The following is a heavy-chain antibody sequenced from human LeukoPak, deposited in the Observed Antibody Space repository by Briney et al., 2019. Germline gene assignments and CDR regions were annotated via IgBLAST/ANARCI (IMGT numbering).Heavy chain of an antibody. CDR2: IIPILGIA. Sequence: GASVKVSCKASGGTFSSYAISWVRQAPGQGLEWMGRIIPILGIANYAQKFQGRVTITADKSTSTAYMELSSLRPEDTAVYYCARDGEGNWFDPWGQGTLVTVSS. V-gene: IGHV1-69*04. CDR1: GGTFSSYA. J-gene: IGHJ5*02. CDR3: ARDGEGNWFDP.